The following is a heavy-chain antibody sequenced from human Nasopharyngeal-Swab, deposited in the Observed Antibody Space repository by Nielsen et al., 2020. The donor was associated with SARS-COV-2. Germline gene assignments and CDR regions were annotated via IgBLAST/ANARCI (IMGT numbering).Heavy chain of an antibody. V-gene: IGHV3-33*01. Sequence: GESLKISCAASGFTFSSYGMHWVRQAPGKGLEWVAVIWYDGSNKYYADSVKGRFTISRDNSKNTLYLQMNSLRAEDTAVYYCAREIGSGSYIDYWGQGTLVTVSS. J-gene: IGHJ4*02. CDR2: IWYDGSNK. CDR3: AREIGSGSYIDY. CDR1: GFTFSSYG. D-gene: IGHD3-10*01.